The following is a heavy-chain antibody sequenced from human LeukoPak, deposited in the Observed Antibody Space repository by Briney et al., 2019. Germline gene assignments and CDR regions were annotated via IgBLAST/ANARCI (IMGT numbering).Heavy chain of an antibody. V-gene: IGHV3-21*01. J-gene: IGHJ4*02. CDR3: AREMGFPAHFDC. CDR1: GFTFSSYS. Sequence: GGSLRLSCAASGFTFSSYSMNWVRQAPGKGLEWVSSISSSSSYIYCADSVKGRFTISRDNAKNSLYLQMNSLRAEDTAVYYCAREMGFPAHFDCWGQGTLVTVSS. D-gene: IGHD2-2*01. CDR2: ISSSSSYI.